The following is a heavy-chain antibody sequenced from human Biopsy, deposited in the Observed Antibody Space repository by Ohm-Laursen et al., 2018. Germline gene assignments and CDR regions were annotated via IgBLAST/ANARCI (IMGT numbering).Heavy chain of an antibody. CDR1: GDSISSYY. CDR3: ARDRGFYSDRTVPGYFDL. Sequence: TLSLTCTVSGDSISSYYWSWIRQPPGKGLEWIGYVYYTGSTDYNPSLQSRVTISVDTSKNHFSLRLRSVTSADTAIYYCARDRGFYSDRTVPGYFDLWGRGTLVTVSS. CDR2: VYYTGST. D-gene: IGHD3-22*01. J-gene: IGHJ2*01. V-gene: IGHV4-59*01.